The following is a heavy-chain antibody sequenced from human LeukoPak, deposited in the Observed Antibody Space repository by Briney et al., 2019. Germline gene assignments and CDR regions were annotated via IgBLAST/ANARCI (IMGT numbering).Heavy chain of an antibody. D-gene: IGHD1-26*01. CDR2: IYHTEST. CDR1: GGSISSSYW. Sequence: PSETLSLTCAVSGGSISSSYWWSWVRPPPGKGREWIGEIYHTESTTYSPSLKSRVTISVDKSKSQFSLKLTSVTAADTAMYYCARARYSGRPTPAFDIWGQGTMVTVSS. J-gene: IGHJ3*02. CDR3: ARARYSGRPTPAFDI. V-gene: IGHV4-4*02.